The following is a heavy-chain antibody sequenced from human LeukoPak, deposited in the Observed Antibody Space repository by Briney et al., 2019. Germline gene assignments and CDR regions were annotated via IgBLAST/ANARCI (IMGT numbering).Heavy chain of an antibody. D-gene: IGHD6-13*01. CDR2: IYYSGST. V-gene: IGHV4-59*01. CDR3: ARLSYSSSWQLFDY. J-gene: IGHJ4*02. Sequence: KASETLSLTCTVSGGSISNYYWNWIRQPPGKGLEWIGYIYYSGSTNYNPSLKSRVTISVDTSKNQFSLKLSSVTAADTAVYYCARLSYSSSWQLFDYWGQGTLVTVSS. CDR1: GGSISNYY.